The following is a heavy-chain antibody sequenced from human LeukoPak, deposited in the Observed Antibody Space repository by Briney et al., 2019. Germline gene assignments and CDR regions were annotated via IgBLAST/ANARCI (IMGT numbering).Heavy chain of an antibody. J-gene: IGHJ4*02. CDR1: GFTFSGYA. V-gene: IGHV3-48*02. CDR2: VSSSGSPI. CDR3: ASDSVSYSNSFDY. D-gene: IGHD2-8*01. Sequence: GGSLRLSCAASGFTFSGYAMNWVRQAPGKGLEWVSYVSSSGSPIYYADSVKGRFTISRDNAKNSLYLQMNSLRDEDTAVYYCASDSVSYSNSFDYWGQGTLVTVSS.